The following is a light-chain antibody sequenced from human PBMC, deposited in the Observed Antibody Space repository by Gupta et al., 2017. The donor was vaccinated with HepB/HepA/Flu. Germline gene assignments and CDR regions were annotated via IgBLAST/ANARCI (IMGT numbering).Light chain of an antibody. V-gene: IGKV3-15*01. CDR2: GAS. CDR3: QQYKDSPPFT. CDR1: QTVNSN. J-gene: IGKJ3*01. Sequence: EIVMTQSSATLSVSPGERATLSCSASQTVNSNLDWYKQKPDQAPRLLIYGASTRATGIPARFSGSGCGTEFTLTMSIPQSEDFAFYYCQQYKDSPPFTFGHGTKVDI.